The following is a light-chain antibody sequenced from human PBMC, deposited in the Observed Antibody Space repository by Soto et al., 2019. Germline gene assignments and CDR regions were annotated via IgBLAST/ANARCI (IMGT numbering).Light chain of an antibody. V-gene: IGKV1-33*01. CDR3: QQYENLPT. Sequence: DIPMTQSPSSLSASVGDRGTITCLASQNINNYLNWYQQEPGRAPKLLIYDASNLEAGVPSRFRGSGSGTDFTFTISRLQPEDIATYYCQQYENLPTFGQGTRLEIK. CDR2: DAS. CDR1: QNINNY. J-gene: IGKJ5*01.